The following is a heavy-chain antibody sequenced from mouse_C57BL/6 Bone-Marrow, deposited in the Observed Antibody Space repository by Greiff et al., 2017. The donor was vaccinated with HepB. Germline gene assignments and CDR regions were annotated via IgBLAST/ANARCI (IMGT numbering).Heavy chain of an antibody. CDR2: SRNKANDYTT. CDR3: ARDADSSGSFAY. D-gene: IGHD3-2*02. V-gene: IGHV7-1*01. Sequence: EVKLVESGGGLVQSGRSLRLSCATSGFTFSDFYMEWVRQAPGKGLEWIAASRNKANDYTTEYSASVKGRFIVSRDTSQSILYLQMNALRAEDTAIYYCARDADSSGSFAYWGQGTLVTVSA. CDR1: GFTFSDFY. J-gene: IGHJ3*01.